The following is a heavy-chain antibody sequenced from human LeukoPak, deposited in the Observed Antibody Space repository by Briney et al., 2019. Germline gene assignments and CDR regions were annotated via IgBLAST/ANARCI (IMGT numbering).Heavy chain of an antibody. V-gene: IGHV3-30*02. CDR3: AKDWSHGSFDS. Sequence: GGSLRLSCATSGYTFNSFGMHWVRQAPGKGLEWLSVIQSDGKQEHYADSVKGRFTISGDNSKKMVYLQMQSLSHDDTAVYFCAKDWSHGSFDSWGQGTLVTVSS. D-gene: IGHD1-26*01. CDR1: GYTFNSFG. CDR2: IQSDGKQE. J-gene: IGHJ4*02.